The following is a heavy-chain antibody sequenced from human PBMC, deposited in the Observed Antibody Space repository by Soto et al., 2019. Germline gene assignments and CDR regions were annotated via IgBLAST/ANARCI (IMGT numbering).Heavy chain of an antibody. CDR1: GGTFSSYA. V-gene: IGHV1-69*01. D-gene: IGHD2-8*01. CDR3: ARDRERYCTNGVGHERGYSSGMDV. CDR2: IIPLFGTA. J-gene: IGHJ6*02. Sequence: QVQLVQSGAEVKKPGSSVKVSCKASGGTFSSYAISWVRQAPGQGLEWMGGIIPLFGTANYAQKFQGRVTITADESTSTANMELSRLRSEDTAVYYCARDRERYCTNGVGHERGYSSGMDVWGQGTTVTVSS.